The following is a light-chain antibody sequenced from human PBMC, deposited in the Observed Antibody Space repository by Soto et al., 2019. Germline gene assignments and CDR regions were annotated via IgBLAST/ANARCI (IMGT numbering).Light chain of an antibody. CDR3: SSNAGSSNV. Sequence: QSALTQPASVSGSPGQSITISCTGTSSDVGGYNYVSLYQQHPGKAPKLMIYEVSYRPSGVSNRFSGSKSDNTGSLTISGLQAEDEADYYCSSNAGSSNVFGTGTKVTVL. CDR2: EVS. J-gene: IGLJ1*01. V-gene: IGLV2-14*01. CDR1: SSDVGGYNY.